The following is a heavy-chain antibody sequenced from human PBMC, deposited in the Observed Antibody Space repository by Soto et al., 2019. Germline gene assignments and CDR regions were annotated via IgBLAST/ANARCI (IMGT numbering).Heavy chain of an antibody. CDR3: ARGIPPPDIVVVPAASVYYYYYGMDV. J-gene: IGHJ6*02. D-gene: IGHD2-2*01. V-gene: IGHV1-69*06. CDR1: GGTFSSYA. CDR2: IIPIFGTA. Sequence: ASVKVSCKASGGTFSSYAISWVRQAPGQGLEWMGGIIPIFGTANYAQKFQGRVTITADKSTSTAYMELSSLRSEDTAVYYCARGIPPPDIVVVPAASVYYYYYGMDVWGQGTTVTGSS.